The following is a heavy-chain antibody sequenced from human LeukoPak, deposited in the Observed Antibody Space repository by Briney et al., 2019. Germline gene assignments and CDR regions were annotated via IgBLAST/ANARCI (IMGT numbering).Heavy chain of an antibody. CDR3: ARFRDYEEAFDI. Sequence: SETLSLTCTVSGGSISSYYWSWIRQPAGKGLEWIGRIYASGSTDYNPSLKSRVNMSVDTSKNQFSLKLNSVTAADTAVYYCARFRDYEEAFDIWGQGTMVTVSS. V-gene: IGHV4-4*07. CDR2: IYASGST. CDR1: GGSISSYY. J-gene: IGHJ3*02. D-gene: IGHD3-16*01.